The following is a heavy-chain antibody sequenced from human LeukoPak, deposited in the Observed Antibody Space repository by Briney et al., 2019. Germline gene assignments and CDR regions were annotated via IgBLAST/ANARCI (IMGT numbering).Heavy chain of an antibody. CDR2: ISSSSSYI. J-gene: IGHJ4*02. D-gene: IGHD6-13*01. CDR1: GFTFSSYS. CDR3: ARTAAGTGFDY. Sequence: GGSLRLSCAASGFTFSSYSMNWVRQAPGKGLEWVSSISSSSSYIYYADSVKGRFTISRDNAKNSLYLQMNSPRAEDTAVYYCARTAAGTGFDYWGQGTLVTVSS. V-gene: IGHV3-21*01.